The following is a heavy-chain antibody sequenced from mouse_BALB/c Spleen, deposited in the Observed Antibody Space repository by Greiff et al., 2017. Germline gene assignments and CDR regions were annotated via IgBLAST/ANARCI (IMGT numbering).Heavy chain of an antibody. Sequence: QGQLRQSGAELVGPGSSVKISCKASGYAFSSYWMNWVKQRPGQGLEWIGQIYPGDGDTNYNEKFKGKATFTADTSSNTAYMQLSSLTSEDSAVYYCARDYRSDYWGQGTTLTVSS. CDR3: ARDYRSDY. CDR2: IYPGDGDT. D-gene: IGHD2-14*01. CDR1: GYAFSSYW. J-gene: IGHJ2*01. V-gene: IGHV1-80*01.